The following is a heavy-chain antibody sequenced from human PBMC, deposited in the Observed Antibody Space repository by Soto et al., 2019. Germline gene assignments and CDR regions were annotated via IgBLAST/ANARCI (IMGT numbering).Heavy chain of an antibody. CDR1: GGSISSYY. CDR3: ASGLTEDAFDI. CDR2: IYYIGST. V-gene: IGHV4-59*08. Sequence: QVQLQESGPGLVKPSETLSLTCTVSGGSISSYYWSWIRQPPGKGLEWNGYIYYIGSTNYNPSLKRRVTQSVDTSKNQFSLKLSSVTAADTAVYYCASGLTEDAFDIWGQGTMVTVSS. D-gene: IGHD7-27*01. J-gene: IGHJ3*02.